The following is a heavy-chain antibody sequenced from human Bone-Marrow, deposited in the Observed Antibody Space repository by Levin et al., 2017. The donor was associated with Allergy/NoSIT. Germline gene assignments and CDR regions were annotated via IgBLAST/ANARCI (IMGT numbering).Heavy chain of an antibody. J-gene: IGHJ3*02. D-gene: IGHD3-9*01. Sequence: SETLSLTCTVSGGSISSSSYYWGWIRQPPGKGLEWIGSIYYSGSTYYNPSLKSRVTISVDTSKNQFSLKLSSVTAADTAVYYCARGLRYFDWLSMWGFDAFDIWGQGTMVTVSS. CDR3: ARGLRYFDWLSMWGFDAFDI. CDR1: GGSISSSSYY. V-gene: IGHV4-39*01. CDR2: IYYSGST.